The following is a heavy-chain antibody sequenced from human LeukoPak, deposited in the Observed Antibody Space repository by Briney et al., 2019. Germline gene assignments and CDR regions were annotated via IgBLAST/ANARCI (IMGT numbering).Heavy chain of an antibody. CDR1: GYTFTGYY. J-gene: IGHJ6*03. V-gene: IGHV1-2*02. D-gene: IGHD6-19*01. CDR3: ARDDSSGWYSYYYMDV. CDR2: INPNSGGT. Sequence: ASVKVSCKASGYTFTGYYMHWVRQAPGQGLEWMGWINPNSGGTNYAQKFQGRVTMTRDTSISTAYMELSRLRSDDTAVYYCARDDSSGWYSYYYMDVWGKGTTVTISS.